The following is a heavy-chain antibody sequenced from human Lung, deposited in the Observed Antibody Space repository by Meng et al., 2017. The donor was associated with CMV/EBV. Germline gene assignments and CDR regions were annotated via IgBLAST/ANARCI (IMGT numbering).Heavy chain of an antibody. CDR1: GFTFSSYE. D-gene: IGHD5-18*01. V-gene: IGHV3-48*03. Sequence: GESLKISCATSGFTFSSYEMNWVRQAPGKGLEWVSYISTRGTTIYYADSVKGRFTISRDNAKGSLFLQMNNLMAEETAIYYCATYNGYSLFFDYWGQGAXVTVYS. CDR3: ATYNGYSLFFDY. CDR2: ISTRGTTI. J-gene: IGHJ4*02.